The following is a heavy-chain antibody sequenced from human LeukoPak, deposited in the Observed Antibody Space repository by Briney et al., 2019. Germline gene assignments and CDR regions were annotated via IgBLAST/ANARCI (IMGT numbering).Heavy chain of an antibody. J-gene: IGHJ4*02. CDR1: GVSVDNYY. D-gene: IGHD5-24*01. Sequence: SETLSLTCTVSGVSVDNYYWGWIRQPAGRGLEWIGRVSTTGTPGYNSSLKSRVTMSVDPSKNQFSLKLNSVTAADTAVYYCVRIRDAYIQYYFDYWGQGTLVTVSS. CDR3: VRIRDAYIQYYFDY. V-gene: IGHV4-4*07. CDR2: VSTTGTP.